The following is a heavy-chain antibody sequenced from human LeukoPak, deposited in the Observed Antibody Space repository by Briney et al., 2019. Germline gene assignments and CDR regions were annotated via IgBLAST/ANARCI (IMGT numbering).Heavy chain of an antibody. CDR1: GYSFTSYW. D-gene: IGHD3-10*01. Sequence: GESLKISCKGSGYSFTSYWIGWVRQMPGKGLEWMGIIYPGDSDTRYSPSFQGQVTISADKSISTAYLQWSSLKASDTAMYYCARHRSPYGSGRSALWYYMDVWGKGTTVTISS. J-gene: IGHJ6*03. CDR3: ARHRSPYGSGRSALWYYMDV. CDR2: IYPGDSDT. V-gene: IGHV5-51*01.